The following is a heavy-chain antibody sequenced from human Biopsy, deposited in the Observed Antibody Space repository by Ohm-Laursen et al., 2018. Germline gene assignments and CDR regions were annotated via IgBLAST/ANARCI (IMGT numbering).Heavy chain of an antibody. Sequence: TLSLTCTVSGGDINNYYWSWIRQPAGKGLEWIGRIYPGGSTNYNPSLKSRVTMSVDTSKKQLSLRLRSVTPADTAIYYCARDRGYYSDRTVPGYFDLWGRGTLVTVSS. CDR3: ARDRGYYSDRTVPGYFDL. J-gene: IGHJ2*01. V-gene: IGHV4-4*07. D-gene: IGHD3-22*01. CDR1: GGDINNYY. CDR2: IYPGGST.